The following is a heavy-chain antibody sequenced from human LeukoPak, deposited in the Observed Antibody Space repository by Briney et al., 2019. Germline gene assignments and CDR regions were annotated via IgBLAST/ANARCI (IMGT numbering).Heavy chain of an antibody. V-gene: IGHV3-23*01. CDR3: AKDPGRYYDSSGYPI. CDR2: ISGSGGST. Sequence: GGSLRLSCAASGFTFSSYAMSWVRQAPGKGLEWVSAISGSGGSTYYADSVKGRFTISRGNSKNTLYLQMNSLRAEDTAVYYCAKDPGRYYDSSGYPIWGQGTLVTVSS. J-gene: IGHJ4*02. D-gene: IGHD3-22*01. CDR1: GFTFSSYA.